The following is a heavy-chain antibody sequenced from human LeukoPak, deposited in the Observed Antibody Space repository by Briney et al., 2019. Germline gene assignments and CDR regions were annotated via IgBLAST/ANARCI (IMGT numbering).Heavy chain of an antibody. CDR1: GGSISSYY. V-gene: IGHV4-59*08. Sequence: SETLSLTCTVSGGSISSYYWSWIRQPPGKGLECIGYIYYSGSTNYNPSLKSRVTISVDTSKNQFSLKLGSVTAADTAVYYCARRTQWPYYFDYWGQGTLVTVSS. J-gene: IGHJ4*02. D-gene: IGHD6-19*01. CDR3: ARRTQWPYYFDY. CDR2: IYYSGST.